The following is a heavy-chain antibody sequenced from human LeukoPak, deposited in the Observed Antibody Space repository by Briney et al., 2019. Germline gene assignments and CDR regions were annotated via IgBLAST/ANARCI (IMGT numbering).Heavy chain of an antibody. CDR2: IYYSGST. D-gene: IGHD1-26*01. Sequence: SETLSLTCTVSGGSISSSSYYWRWIRQPPGKGLEWIGSIYYSGSTYYNPSLKSRVTISVDTSKNQFSLKLSSVTAADTAVYYCASSPNHIVGTPTPGDYWGQGTLVTVSS. CDR3: ASSPNHIVGTPTPGDY. J-gene: IGHJ4*02. CDR1: GGSISSSSYY. V-gene: IGHV4-39*01.